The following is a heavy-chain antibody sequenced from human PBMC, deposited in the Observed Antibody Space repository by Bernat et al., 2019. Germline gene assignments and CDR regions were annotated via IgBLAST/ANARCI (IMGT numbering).Heavy chain of an antibody. CDR1: GCSISSGGYY. CDR3: ARDGVAGNYYDFWGGYHKPNYFDP. J-gene: IGHJ5*02. D-gene: IGHD3-3*01. Sequence: QVQLQESGPGLVKPSQTLSLTCTVSGCSISSGGYYWSWIRPHPGKGLEWIGYIYYSGSTYYNPSLKSRVTITVDTSKNQFSLKLSSVTAADTAVYYCARDGVAGNYYDFWGGYHKPNYFDPWGQGTLVTVSS. CDR2: IYYSGST. V-gene: IGHV4-31*03.